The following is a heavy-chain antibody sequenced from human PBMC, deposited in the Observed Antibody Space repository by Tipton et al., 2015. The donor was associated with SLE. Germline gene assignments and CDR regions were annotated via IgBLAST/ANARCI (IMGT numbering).Heavy chain of an antibody. CDR2: IYYSGSN. Sequence: TLSLTCTVSSGSISSGDYYWTWIRQHPGKGLEWIGYIYYSGSNYYNPSLKSRIRISVDTSKNQFYLKLNSVSAADTAVYYCARQGSGWTTFDYWGQGKLVTVSS. CDR1: SGSISSGDYY. J-gene: IGHJ4*02. CDR3: ARQGSGWTTFDY. V-gene: IGHV4-31*03. D-gene: IGHD6-19*01.